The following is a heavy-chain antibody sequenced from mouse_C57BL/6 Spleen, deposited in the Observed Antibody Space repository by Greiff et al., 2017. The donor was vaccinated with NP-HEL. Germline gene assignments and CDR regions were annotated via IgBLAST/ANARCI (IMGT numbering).Heavy chain of an antibody. CDR2: IDPSDSYT. CDR3: ARAYGYDDGYYAMDD. CDR1: GYTFTSYW. V-gene: IGHV1-50*01. Sequence: QVQLQQPGAELVKPGASVKLSCKASGYTFTSYWMQWVKQRPGQGLEWIGEIDPSDSYTNYNQKFKGKATLTVDTSSSTAYMQLSSLTSEDSAVYYCARAYGYDDGYYAMDDWGQGTSVTVSS. D-gene: IGHD2-2*01. J-gene: IGHJ4*01.